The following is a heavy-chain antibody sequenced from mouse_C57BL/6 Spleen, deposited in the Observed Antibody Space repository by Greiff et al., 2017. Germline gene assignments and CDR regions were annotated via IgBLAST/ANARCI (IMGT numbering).Heavy chain of an antibody. D-gene: IGHD1-1*01. CDR1: GYTFTSYW. CDR2: IHPSDSDT. V-gene: IGHV1-74*01. Sequence: VQLQQPGAELVKPGASVKVSCKASGYTFTSYWMHWVKQRPGQGLEWIGRIHPSDSDTNYNQKFKCKATLTVDKSSSAAYMQLRSLTSEDSAVYYWSIPRGRCYFDYWGQGTTLTVSS. CDR3: SIPRGRCYFDY. J-gene: IGHJ2*01.